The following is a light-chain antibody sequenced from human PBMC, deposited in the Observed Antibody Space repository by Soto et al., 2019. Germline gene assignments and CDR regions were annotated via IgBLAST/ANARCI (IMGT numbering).Light chain of an antibody. CDR2: WAS. CDR3: QQYHNSPWT. CDR1: QSVLDNSNNKNF. Sequence: DIVMTQSPDSLTVSLGERAAINCKSSQSVLDNSNNKNFLAWYQQKPGQPPKLLIYWASTRESGVPGRFSGSGSGTDFTLTISSLQAEDVAVYYCQQYHNSPWTFDQGTKVDIK. J-gene: IGKJ1*01. V-gene: IGKV4-1*01.